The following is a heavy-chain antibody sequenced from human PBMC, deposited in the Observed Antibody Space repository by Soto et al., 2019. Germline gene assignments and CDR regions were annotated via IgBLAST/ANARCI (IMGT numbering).Heavy chain of an antibody. CDR1: GGTFSSYA. J-gene: IGHJ5*02. CDR2: IIPIFGTA. V-gene: IGHV1-69*13. CDR3: ARDLLIVWNYGMAP. D-gene: IGHD1-7*01. Sequence: ASVKVSCKASGGTFSSYAISWVRQAPGQGLEWMGGIIPIFGTANYAQKFQGRVTITADESTSTAYMELSSLRSEDTAAYYCARDLLIVWNYGMAPWGQGSLVTVSS.